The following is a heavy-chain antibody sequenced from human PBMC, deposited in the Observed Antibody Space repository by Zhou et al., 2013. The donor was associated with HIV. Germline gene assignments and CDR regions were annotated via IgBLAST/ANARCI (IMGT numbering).Heavy chain of an antibody. CDR2: IIPIFGTA. Sequence: QVQLVQSGAEVKKPGSSVKVSCKASGGTFSSYAISWVRQAPGQGLEWMGGIIPIFGTANYAQKFQGRVTITTDESTSTAYMELSSLRSEDTAVYYCATYIAAPAYYYYYYMDVWGKGTTVTVSS. J-gene: IGHJ6*03. D-gene: IGHD6-6*01. V-gene: IGHV1-69*05. CDR3: ATYIAAPAYYYYYYMDV. CDR1: GGTFSSYA.